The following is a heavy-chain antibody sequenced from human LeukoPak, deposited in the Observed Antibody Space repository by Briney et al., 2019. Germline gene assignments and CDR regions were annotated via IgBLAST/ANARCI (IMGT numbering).Heavy chain of an antibody. V-gene: IGHV3-30-3*01. J-gene: IGHJ4*02. CDR3: ARDIGGSDGGDY. CDR2: ISYDGSNK. D-gene: IGHD1-26*01. Sequence: GGSLRLSCAASGFTFSSYAMHWVRQAPGKGLEWAAVISYDGSNKYYADSVKGRFTISRDNSKNTLYLQMNSLRAEDTAVYYCARDIGGSDGGDYWGQGTLVTVSS. CDR1: GFTFSSYA.